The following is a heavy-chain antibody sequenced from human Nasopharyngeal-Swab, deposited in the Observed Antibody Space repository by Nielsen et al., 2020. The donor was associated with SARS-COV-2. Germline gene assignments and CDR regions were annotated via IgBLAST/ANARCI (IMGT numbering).Heavy chain of an antibody. V-gene: IGHV3-30-3*01. Sequence: WIRQPPGQGLEWVAVISYDGSNKYYADSVKGRFTISRDNSKNTLYLQMNSLRAEDTAVYYCARGGSSSSTGVDYWGQGTLVTVSS. D-gene: IGHD6-6*01. J-gene: IGHJ4*02. CDR3: ARGGSSSSTGVDY. CDR2: ISYDGSNK.